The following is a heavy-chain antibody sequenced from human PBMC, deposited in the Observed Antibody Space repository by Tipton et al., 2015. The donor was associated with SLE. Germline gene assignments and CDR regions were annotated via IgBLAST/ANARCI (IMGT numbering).Heavy chain of an antibody. CDR3: ARKRLPDLDFDL. V-gene: IGHV4-31*03. CDR2: IYYSGST. Sequence: TPSLTCTVSGGSISSGGYYWSWIRQHPGKGLEWIGYIYYSGSTYYNPSLKSRVTISIDTSKNQFSLKLSSVTAADTAVYYCARKRLPDLDFDLWGRGTLVTVSS. D-gene: IGHD3-16*01. CDR1: GGSISSGGYY. J-gene: IGHJ2*01.